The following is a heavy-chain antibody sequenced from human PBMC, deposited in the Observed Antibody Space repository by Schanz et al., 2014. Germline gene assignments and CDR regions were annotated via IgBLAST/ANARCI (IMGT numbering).Heavy chain of an antibody. CDR2: ISGSSRTI. CDR3: ARGGSGSHYRLDY. V-gene: IGHV3-48*01. D-gene: IGHD1-26*01. J-gene: IGHJ4*02. CDR1: GFNFSSYA. Sequence: VHLLESGGGLVEPGGSLRLSCAASGFNFSSYAMSWVRQAPGKGLEWVSYISGSSRTIYYADSMKGRFTVSRDNAENALYLQMNSLRAEDTGLYFCARGGSGSHYRLDYWGQGTLVTVSS.